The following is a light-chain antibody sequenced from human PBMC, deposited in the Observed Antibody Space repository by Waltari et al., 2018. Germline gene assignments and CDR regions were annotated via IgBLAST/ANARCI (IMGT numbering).Light chain of an antibody. V-gene: IGKV3-11*01. J-gene: IGKJ3*01. Sequence: VLTQSPATLSLSPGERATPSCRASQSIGNYLAWYQQKPGQPPRLLIYDTSIRATGIPARFSGSGSGTDFTLTISSLDPEDFALYYCQQRPNFLFGPGTKIEMK. CDR3: QQRPNFL. CDR1: QSIGNY. CDR2: DTS.